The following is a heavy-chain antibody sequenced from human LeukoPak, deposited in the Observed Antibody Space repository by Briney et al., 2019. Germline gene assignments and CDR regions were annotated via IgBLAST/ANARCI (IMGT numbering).Heavy chain of an antibody. CDR2: IYYSGST. CDR3: ARGSRGSIAAAGTGFDY. Sequence: SETLSLTCTVSGGSISSYYWSWIRQPPGKGLEWIGYIYYSGSTNYNPSLKSRVTISVDTSKHQFSLKLSSVTAADTAVYYCARGSRGSIAAAGTGFDYWGQGTLVTVSS. CDR1: GGSISSYY. J-gene: IGHJ4*02. D-gene: IGHD6-13*01. V-gene: IGHV4-59*01.